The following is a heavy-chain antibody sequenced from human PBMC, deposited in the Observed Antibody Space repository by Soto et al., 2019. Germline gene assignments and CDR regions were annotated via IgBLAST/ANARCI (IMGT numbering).Heavy chain of an antibody. CDR3: AREPKFDP. J-gene: IGHJ5*02. V-gene: IGHV1-18*01. CDR2: ISAYNCNT. Sequence: GXSXKDSLTASVYTXTSYGISLVRQAPGQGLEWMGWISAYNCNTNYAQKLQGRVTMTTDTSTSTAYMEMRSLISDDTAVYYCAREPKFDPWGQGTLAPVSS. CDR1: VYTXTSYG.